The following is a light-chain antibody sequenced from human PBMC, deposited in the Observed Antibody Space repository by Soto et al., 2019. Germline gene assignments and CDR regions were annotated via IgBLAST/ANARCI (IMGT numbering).Light chain of an antibody. Sequence: DIQITQSPSSLSASVGDRVTITCRTSQSISIYLNWYQQIPGKAPKLLIYALSNLHTGVPSRFSGSASGTDFTLTISSLQPEDSATYYCQQTYSNPRTFGQGTKVDIK. CDR1: QSISIY. CDR2: ALS. J-gene: IGKJ1*01. CDR3: QQTYSNPRT. V-gene: IGKV1-39*01.